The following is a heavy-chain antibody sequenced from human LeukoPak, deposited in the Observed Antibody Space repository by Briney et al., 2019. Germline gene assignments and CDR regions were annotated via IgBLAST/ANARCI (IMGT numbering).Heavy chain of an antibody. CDR2: IRYDGSNK. D-gene: IGHD3-10*01. Sequence: GGSLRLSCAASGFTFSSYGMHWVRQAPGKGLEWVAFIRYDGSNKYYADSVKGRFTISRDNSKNTLYLQMNSLRAEDTAVYYCARARGYGSGSYTYFWGQGTLVTVSS. CDR3: ARARGYGSGSYTYF. CDR1: GFTFSSYG. J-gene: IGHJ4*02. V-gene: IGHV3-30*02.